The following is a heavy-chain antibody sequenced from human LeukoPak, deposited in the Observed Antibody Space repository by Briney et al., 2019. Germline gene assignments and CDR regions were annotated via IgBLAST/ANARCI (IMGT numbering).Heavy chain of an antibody. CDR2: IYYSGST. D-gene: IGHD3-9*01. CDR1: GGSISSYY. CDR3: ARDPAYDILTGYYKERYRLHEAEDRNFDY. J-gene: IGHJ4*02. V-gene: IGHV4-59*12. Sequence: KASETLSLTCTVSGGSISSYYWSWIRQPPGKGLEWIGYIYYSGSTNYNPSLKSRVTISVDTSKNQFSLKLSSVTAADTAVYYCARDPAYDILTGYYKERYRLHEAEDRNFDYWGQGTLVTVSS.